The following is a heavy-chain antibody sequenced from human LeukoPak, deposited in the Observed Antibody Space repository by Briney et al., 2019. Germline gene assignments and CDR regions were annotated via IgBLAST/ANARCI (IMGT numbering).Heavy chain of an antibody. J-gene: IGHJ6*03. CDR2: ISSSSSYI. D-gene: IGHD4-23*01. V-gene: IGHV3-21*01. Sequence: GGSLRLSCAASGFTFSSYEMNWVRQAPGKGLEWVSSISSSSSYIYYADSVKGRFTISRDNAKNSLYLQMNSLRAEDTAVYYCAREGGTTVVTPKWDYYYMDVWGKGTTVTISS. CDR1: GFTFSSYE. CDR3: AREGGTTVVTPKWDYYYMDV.